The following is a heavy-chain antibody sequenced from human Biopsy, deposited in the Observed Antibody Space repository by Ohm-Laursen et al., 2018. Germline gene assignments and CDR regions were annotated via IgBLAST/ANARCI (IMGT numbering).Heavy chain of an antibody. CDR2: MNHGGST. Sequence: SDTLSLTCVVYGGSFSGYYWSWIRQPPGKGLEWIGEMNHGGSTNYNSSLKSRVTISVYTSKNQFSLKLNSVTAADTAVYYCARGSNWNDWSFDYWGQGTVVTVPS. CDR3: ARGSNWNDWSFDY. V-gene: IGHV4-34*01. CDR1: GGSFSGYY. J-gene: IGHJ4*02. D-gene: IGHD1-20*01.